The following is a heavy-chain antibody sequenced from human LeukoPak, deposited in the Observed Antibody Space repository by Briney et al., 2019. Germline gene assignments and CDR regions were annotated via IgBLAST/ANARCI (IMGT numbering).Heavy chain of an antibody. Sequence: PSETLSLTCTVSGGSISSYYWSWIRQPPGKGLEWIGYIYYSGSTNYNPSLKSRVTISVDTSKNQFSLKLSPVTAEDTAVYYCAREVRVSGYFEYWGQGILVTVYS. CDR2: IYYSGST. CDR1: GGSISSYY. CDR3: AREVRVSGYFEY. D-gene: IGHD6-25*01. V-gene: IGHV4-59*01. J-gene: IGHJ4*02.